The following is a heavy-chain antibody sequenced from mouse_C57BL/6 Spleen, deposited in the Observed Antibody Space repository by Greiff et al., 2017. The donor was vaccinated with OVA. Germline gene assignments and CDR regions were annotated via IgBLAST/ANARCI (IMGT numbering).Heavy chain of an antibody. V-gene: IGHV5-16*01. Sequence: EVKLVESEGGLVQPGSSMKLSCTASGFTFSDYYMAWVRQVPEKGLEWVANINYDGSSTYYLDSLKSRFIISRDNAKNILYLQMSSLKSEDTATYYCARGEDYASWFAYWGQGTLVTVSA. D-gene: IGHD2-4*01. CDR1: GFTFSDYY. CDR3: ARGEDYASWFAY. CDR2: INYDGSST. J-gene: IGHJ3*01.